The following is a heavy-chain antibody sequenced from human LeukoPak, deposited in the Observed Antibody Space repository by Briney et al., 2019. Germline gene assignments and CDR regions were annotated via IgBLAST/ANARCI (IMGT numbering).Heavy chain of an antibody. CDR1: GFTFSSYG. V-gene: IGHV3-23*01. D-gene: IGHD3-9*01. CDR3: AKDNALYYDILTGYYNY. CDR2: ISGSGGST. Sequence: GGSLRLSCAASGFTFSSYGMSWVRQAPGKGLEWVSAISGSGGSTHYADSVKGRFTISRDNSKNTLYLQMNSLRAEDTAVYYCAKDNALYYDILTGYYNYWGQGTLVTVSS. J-gene: IGHJ4*02.